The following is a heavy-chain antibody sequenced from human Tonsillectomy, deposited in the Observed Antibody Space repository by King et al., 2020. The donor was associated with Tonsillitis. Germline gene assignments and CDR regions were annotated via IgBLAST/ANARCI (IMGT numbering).Heavy chain of an antibody. Sequence: VQLVESGGGLVQPGGSLRLSCAASGFTFSSYVMSWVRQAPGKGLEWVSALSGSGGSTYYADSVKGRFTISQDNSKKTPYLQMNGLRAEDTAVYYCAKAFICGRTSGYTSGVFDYWGQGTLVTVSA. V-gene: IGHV3-23*04. CDR2: LSGSGGST. CDR3: AKAFICGRTSGYTSGVFDY. D-gene: IGHD2-2*02. CDR1: GFTFSSYV. J-gene: IGHJ4*02.